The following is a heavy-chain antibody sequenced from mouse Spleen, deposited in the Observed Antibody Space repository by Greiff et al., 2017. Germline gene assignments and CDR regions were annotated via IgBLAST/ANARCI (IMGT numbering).Heavy chain of an antibody. J-gene: IGHJ1*01. D-gene: IGHD2-4*01. CDR1: GYAFTNYL. V-gene: IGHV1-54*01. Sequence: VQLQQSGAELVRPGTSVKVSCKASGYAFTNYLIEWVKQRPGQGLEWIGVINPGSGGTNYNEKFKGKATLTADKSSSTAYMQLSSLTSEDSAVYFCARGGLRPRYFDVWGAGTTVTVSS. CDR2: INPGSGGT. CDR3: ARGGLRPRYFDV.